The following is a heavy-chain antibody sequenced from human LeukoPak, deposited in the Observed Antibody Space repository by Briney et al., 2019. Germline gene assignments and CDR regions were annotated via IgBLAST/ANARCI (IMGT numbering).Heavy chain of an antibody. CDR2: IHYSGST. Sequence: ASETLSLTCTVSGGSISSGSYYWAWIRQPPGKGLEWIGSIHYSGSTYYNPSLQSRVTISIDTSKNQFSLKLRFVTAADTAVYYCARVRCSGGSCPYYYYYYYMDVWGKGTTVTVSS. CDR3: ARVRCSGGSCPYYYYYYYMDV. V-gene: IGHV4-39*07. CDR1: GGSISSGSYY. J-gene: IGHJ6*03. D-gene: IGHD2-15*01.